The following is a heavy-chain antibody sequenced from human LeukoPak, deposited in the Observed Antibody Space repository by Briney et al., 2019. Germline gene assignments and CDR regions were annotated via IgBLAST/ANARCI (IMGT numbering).Heavy chain of an antibody. CDR3: ARDLDDSSGFGRMPHAFDI. Sequence: ASVQVSCKASGYSLTSYGISWVRQAPGQGLEWTGWSSAYNGNTNYAQKLQGRVTMTTDTSTSTAYMELRSLRSDDTAVYYCARDLDDSSGFGRMPHAFDIWGQGTMVTVSS. CDR2: SSAYNGNT. CDR1: GYSLTSYG. V-gene: IGHV1-18*01. D-gene: IGHD3-22*01. J-gene: IGHJ3*02.